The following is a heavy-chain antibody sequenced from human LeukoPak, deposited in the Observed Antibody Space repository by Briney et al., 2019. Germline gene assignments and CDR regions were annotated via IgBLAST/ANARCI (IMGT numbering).Heavy chain of an antibody. D-gene: IGHD3-22*01. CDR1: GFTLSSYE. V-gene: IGHV3-21*01. CDR2: ISTSSVYK. Sequence: PGGSLRLSCTVSGFTLSSYEMSWIRQAPGKGLEWVSTISTSSVYKYYADSVKGRFTISRDNAKNSLFLQMNSLRAEDTAMYYCARHDSSGYSPFWYFDRWGRGTLVTVSS. J-gene: IGHJ2*01. CDR3: ARHDSSGYSPFWYFDR.